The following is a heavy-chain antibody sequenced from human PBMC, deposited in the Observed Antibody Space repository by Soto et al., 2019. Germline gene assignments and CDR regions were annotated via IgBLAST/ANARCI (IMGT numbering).Heavy chain of an antibody. Sequence: GESLKISCKGSGYNFNNYWIAWVRQLPGKGLEWMGMIYPGDSDTKYSPSFEGRVVISADKAANTAYLQWSSVQASDDAIYYCARRAYSSGPCYSWGQGTLVTVSS. CDR3: ARRAYSSGPCYS. J-gene: IGHJ4*02. CDR1: GYNFNNYW. CDR2: IYPGDSDT. V-gene: IGHV5-51*01. D-gene: IGHD3-22*01.